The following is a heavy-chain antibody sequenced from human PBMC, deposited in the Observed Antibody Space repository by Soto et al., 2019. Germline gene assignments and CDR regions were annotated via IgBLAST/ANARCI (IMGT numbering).Heavy chain of an antibody. CDR2: IIPIFGTA. Sequence: QVQLVQSGAEVKKPGSSVKVSCKASGGTYSSYAISWVRQAPGQGLESMGGIIPIFGTANYAQKFQGRVPITADESTSTAYMELSSLRCEDTAVYYCASGVVVNAIHASFARWGQGTLVIVCS. CDR3: ASGVVVNAIHASFAR. J-gene: IGHJ5*02. CDR1: GGTYSSYA. D-gene: IGHD2-21*01. V-gene: IGHV1-69*01.